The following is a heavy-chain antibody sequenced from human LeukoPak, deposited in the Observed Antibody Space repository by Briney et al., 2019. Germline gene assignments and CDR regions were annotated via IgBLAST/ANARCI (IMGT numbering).Heavy chain of an antibody. V-gene: IGHV3-7*03. J-gene: IGHJ2*01. CDR3: AKGSVPAAIFDL. CDR2: IKQDGSEK. D-gene: IGHD2-2*01. Sequence: GGSLRLSCAASGFTFSGSWMSWVRQAPGKGLEWVANIKQDGSEKYYVDSVKGRFTISRDNSKNTLYLQMNSLRAEDTAVYYCAKGSVPAAIFDLWGRGTLVTVSS. CDR1: GFTFSGSW.